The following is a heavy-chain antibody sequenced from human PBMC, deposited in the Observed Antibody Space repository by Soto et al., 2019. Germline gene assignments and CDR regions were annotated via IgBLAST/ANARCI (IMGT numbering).Heavy chain of an antibody. Sequence: GESLKISCKGSGYSFTSYWIGWVRQMPGKGLEWMGIIYPGDSDTRYSPSFQGQVTISADKSISTAYLQWSSLKASDTAMYYCARHGSCYCYYSRRGAFSFSGQGTIVPVS. CDR1: GYSFTSYW. CDR3: ARHGSCYCYYSRRGAFSF. J-gene: IGHJ3*01. CDR2: IYPGDSDT. D-gene: IGHD3-16*02. V-gene: IGHV5-51*01.